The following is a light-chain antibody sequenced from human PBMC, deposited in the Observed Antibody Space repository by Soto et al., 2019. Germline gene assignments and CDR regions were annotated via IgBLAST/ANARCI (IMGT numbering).Light chain of an antibody. CDR3: QQGYSARWT. Sequence: DIQMTQSPSSLSASVGDRVTITCRASQTIRSYLNWYQQKPGKAPQLLIYATSSLQTGVPSRFSASGSGTDFSLVISDLQPGDLATYYCQQGYSARWTSGRGTKVEI. V-gene: IGKV1-39*01. CDR1: QTIRSY. CDR2: ATS. J-gene: IGKJ1*01.